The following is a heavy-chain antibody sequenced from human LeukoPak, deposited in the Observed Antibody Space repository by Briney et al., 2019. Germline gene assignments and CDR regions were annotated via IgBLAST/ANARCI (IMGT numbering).Heavy chain of an antibody. CDR1: VGSISSGSNY. CDR3: ARDNYRDYYYYGMDV. D-gene: IGHD5-24*01. J-gene: IGHJ6*02. V-gene: IGHV4-31*02. Sequence: SQTLSLTWTVAVGSISSGSNYWSWIRQHPGKGLEWIGYIYYSGSTYYNPSLKSRVTISVDTSKNQFSLKLSSVTAADTAVYYCARDNYRDYYYYGMDVWGQGTTVTVSS. CDR2: IYYSGST.